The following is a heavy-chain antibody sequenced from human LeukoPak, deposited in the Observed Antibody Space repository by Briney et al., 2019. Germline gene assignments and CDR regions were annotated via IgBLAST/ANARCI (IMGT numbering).Heavy chain of an antibody. CDR2: IRYVGINK. Sequence: GGSLRLSCAASGFTFSTYGMHWVRQAPGKGLEWVSFIRYVGINKYYADSVKGRFTISRDNSKNTLYLQMESLRADDTAVYYCAKDPSSNYYLEYLQHWGQGTRVTVSS. D-gene: IGHD3-22*01. V-gene: IGHV3-30*02. CDR3: AKDPSSNYYLEYLQH. J-gene: IGHJ1*01. CDR1: GFTFSTYG.